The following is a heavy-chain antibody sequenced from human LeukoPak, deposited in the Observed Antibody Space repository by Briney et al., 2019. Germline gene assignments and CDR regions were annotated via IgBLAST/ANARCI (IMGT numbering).Heavy chain of an antibody. J-gene: IGHJ4*02. Sequence: PSQTLSLTCAVSGGSISSGGYSWSWIRQPPGKGLEWIGYIYHSGSTYYNPSLKSRVTIFVDTSKNQFSLKLSSVTAADTAVYYCARLSGDYSSGWSYFGYWGQGTLVTVSS. CDR3: ARLSGDYSSGWSYFGY. D-gene: IGHD6-19*01. CDR1: GGSISSGGYS. V-gene: IGHV4-30-2*03. CDR2: IYHSGST.